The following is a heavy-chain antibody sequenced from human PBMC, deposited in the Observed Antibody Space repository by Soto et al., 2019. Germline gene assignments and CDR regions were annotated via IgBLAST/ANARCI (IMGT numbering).Heavy chain of an antibody. CDR1: GDSVSGDTAS. J-gene: IGHJ5*02. CDR2: TYFRSKWYN. Sequence: SQTLSLTCAISGDSVSGDTASWNWIRQAPSRGLEWLGRTYFRSKWYNDYAVSVKSRIIINPDTSNNQFSLQLNSVTPEDTAVYFCAKGDNLGPKTGYAFDPWGQG. CDR3: AKGDNLGPKTGYAFDP. V-gene: IGHV6-1*01. D-gene: IGHD5-12*01.